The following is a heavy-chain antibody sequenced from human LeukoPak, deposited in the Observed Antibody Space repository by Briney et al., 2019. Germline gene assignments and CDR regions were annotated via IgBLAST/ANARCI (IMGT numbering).Heavy chain of an antibody. V-gene: IGHV3-48*01. CDR1: GFTFSSYS. D-gene: IGHD3-22*01. CDR3: ARALSPLTYYYDSSGYP. J-gene: IGHJ5*02. CDR2: ISSSSSTI. Sequence: GGSLRLSCAASGFTFSSYSMNWVRQAPGKGLEWVSYISSSSSTIYYADSVKGRFTISRDNAKNSLYLQMNSLRAEDTAVYYCARALSPLTYYYDSSGYPWGQGTLVTVSS.